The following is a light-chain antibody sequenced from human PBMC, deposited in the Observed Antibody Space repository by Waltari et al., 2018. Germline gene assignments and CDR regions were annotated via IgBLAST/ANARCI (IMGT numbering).Light chain of an antibody. CDR1: SSNIGSNA. Sequence: QPALTQPPSASGTPGQWVSVACSVSSSNIGSNAVNWYQQLPGMAPKLLIYYDNQRPSGVPDRVSGSKSGTSASLAISGLQSEDEADYICAAWDDSLSAYVFGTGTKVTVL. CDR3: AAWDDSLSAYV. V-gene: IGLV1-44*01. CDR2: YDN. J-gene: IGLJ1*01.